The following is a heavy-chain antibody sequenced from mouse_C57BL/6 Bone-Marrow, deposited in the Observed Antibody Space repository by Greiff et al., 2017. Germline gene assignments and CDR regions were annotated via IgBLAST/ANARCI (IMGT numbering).Heavy chain of an antibody. CDR1: GFTFSDYG. CDR3: ARRINGSSYNYAMDY. J-gene: IGHJ4*01. D-gene: IGHD1-1*01. V-gene: IGHV5-17*01. CDR2: ISSGSSTI. Sequence: EVKVVESGGGLVKPGGSLKLSCAASGFTFSDYGMHWVRQAPEKGLEWVAYISSGSSTIYYADTVKGRFTISRDNAKNTLFLQMTSLRSEDTAMYYCARRINGSSYNYAMDYWGQGTSVTVSS.